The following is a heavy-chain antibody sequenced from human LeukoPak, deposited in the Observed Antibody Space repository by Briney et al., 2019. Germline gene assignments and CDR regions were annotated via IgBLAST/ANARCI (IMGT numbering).Heavy chain of an antibody. CDR2: IYHSGST. V-gene: IGHV4-30-2*01. D-gene: IGHD3-22*01. Sequence: SETLSLTCTVSGGSISSGDYYWSWIRQPPGKGLECVGYIYHSGSTYYNPSLKSRVTISVDTSKNQFSLKLSSVTAADTAVYYCARDRYDSSGYYYDYWGQGTLVTVSS. J-gene: IGHJ4*02. CDR3: ARDRYDSSGYYYDY. CDR1: GGSISSGDYY.